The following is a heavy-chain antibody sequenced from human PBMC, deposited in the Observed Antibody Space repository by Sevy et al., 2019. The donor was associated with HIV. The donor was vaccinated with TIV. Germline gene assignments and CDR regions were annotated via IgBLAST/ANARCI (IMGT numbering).Heavy chain of an antibody. D-gene: IGHD6-13*01. CDR1: GFTFSDHY. CDR3: ATHAGIAAAGRVFDY. V-gene: IGHV3-72*01. Sequence: GGSLRLSCAASGFTFSDHYMEWVRQAPGKGLEWVGRIRNKADSYTTEYAAYVKGRFTISRDYSKNSLYLLMNSLKTEDTAVYYCATHAGIAAAGRVFDYWGQGTLVTVSS. J-gene: IGHJ4*02. CDR2: IRNKADSYTT.